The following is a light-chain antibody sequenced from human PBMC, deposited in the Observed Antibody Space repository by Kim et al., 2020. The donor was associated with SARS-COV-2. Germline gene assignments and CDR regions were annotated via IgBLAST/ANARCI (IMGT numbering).Light chain of an antibody. Sequence: SYELTQPPSVSVSPGQTASITCSVDKLGDKYACWYQQKPGQSPVLVIYQDSKRPSGIPERFSGSNSGNTATLTISGTQAMDEADYYCQAWVSSTEVFGTG. CDR2: QDS. CDR3: QAWVSSTEV. CDR1: KLGDKY. V-gene: IGLV3-1*01. J-gene: IGLJ1*01.